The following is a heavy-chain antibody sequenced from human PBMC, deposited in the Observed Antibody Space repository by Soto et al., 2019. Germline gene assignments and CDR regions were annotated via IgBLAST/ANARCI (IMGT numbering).Heavy chain of an antibody. CDR2: IYHSGST. V-gene: IGHV4-30-2*01. CDR1: GGSISSGGYS. Sequence: SETLSLTCSVSGGSISSGGYSWSWIRQPPGKGLEWIGYIYHSGSTYYNPSLKSRVTISVDRSKNQFSLKLSSVTVADTAVYYCARVPGPWGQGTLVTVSS. J-gene: IGHJ5*02. CDR3: ARVPGP.